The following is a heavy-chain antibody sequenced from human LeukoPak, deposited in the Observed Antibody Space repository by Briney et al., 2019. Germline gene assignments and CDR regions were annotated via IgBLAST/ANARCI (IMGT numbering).Heavy chain of an antibody. V-gene: IGHV1-69*06. J-gene: IGHJ4*01. CDR1: GSTFGSHA. D-gene: IGHD1-26*01. CDR2: IIPAFDST. Sequence: ASVKVSCKASGSTFGSHAISWVRQAPGQGLEWMGGIIPAFDSTNYAQKFQGRVTITADKSTTTVYMELSRLSSEDSALYYCGYDRHWELLGLSDYWGQGTLVTVSS. CDR3: GYDRHWELLGLSDY.